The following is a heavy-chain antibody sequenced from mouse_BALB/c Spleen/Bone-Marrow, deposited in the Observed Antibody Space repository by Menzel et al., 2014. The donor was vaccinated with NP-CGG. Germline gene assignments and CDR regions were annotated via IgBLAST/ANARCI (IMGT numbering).Heavy chain of an antibody. V-gene: IGHV2-9*02. CDR2: IWAGGST. CDR3: ASPIYYDYPLFAY. D-gene: IGHD2-4*01. J-gene: IGHJ3*01. CDR1: GFSLXSYG. Sequence: VKLMESGPGLVAPSQSLSITCTVSGFSLXSYGVHWVRQPPGKGLEWLGVIWAGGSTNYNSALMSRLSISKDNSKSXVFIKMNSLQTDDTAMYYCASPIYYDYPLFAYWGQGTLVAVSA.